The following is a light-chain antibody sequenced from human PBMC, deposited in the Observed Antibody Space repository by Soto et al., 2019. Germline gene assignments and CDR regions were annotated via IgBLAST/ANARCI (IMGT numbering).Light chain of an antibody. J-gene: IGLJ1*01. CDR1: SSNIGANYD. Sequence: QSVLTQPPSVSGAPGQSVTISCTWISSNIGANYDVHWYQHRPGTAPKLLIFGNTNRPSGVPDRFSGSKSGTSASLAITGLQAEDEGDDYCQSYDSTLSARYVFGTGTKVTVL. CDR2: GNT. V-gene: IGLV1-40*01. CDR3: QSYDSTLSARYV.